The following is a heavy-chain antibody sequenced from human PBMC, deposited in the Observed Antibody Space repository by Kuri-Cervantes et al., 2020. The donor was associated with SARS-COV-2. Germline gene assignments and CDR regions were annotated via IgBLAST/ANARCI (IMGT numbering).Heavy chain of an antibody. D-gene: IGHD2-2*01. J-gene: IGHJ6*03. CDR3: SRGEVIVVPAAVAYYCYMDV. Sequence: SQTLSLTCAVYGGSFHSYYWSWIRQPPGKGLEWSGEINRSGSTNYNPSLKSRVTISVDTSKNQFSLKLSSVTAADTAVYYCSRGEVIVVPAAVAYYCYMDVWGKGTTVTVSS. CDR1: GGSFHSYY. CDR2: INRSGST. V-gene: IGHV4-34*01.